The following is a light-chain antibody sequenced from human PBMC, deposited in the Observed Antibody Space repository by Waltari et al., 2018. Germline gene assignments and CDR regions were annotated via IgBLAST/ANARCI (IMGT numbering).Light chain of an antibody. V-gene: IGLV2-23*02. CDR3: CSYAGSSIVV. Sequence: QSALTQPASVSGSPGQSITISCTGTSSDVGGYNYVSWYQPHPGKAPKLRIYDVSKRPSGVSNRFSGSKSGNTASLTISGLQAEDEADYYCCSYAGSSIVVFGGGTKLTVL. CDR1: SSDVGGYNY. CDR2: DVS. J-gene: IGLJ2*01.